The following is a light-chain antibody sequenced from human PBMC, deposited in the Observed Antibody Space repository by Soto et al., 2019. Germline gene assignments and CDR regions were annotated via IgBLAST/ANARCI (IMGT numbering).Light chain of an antibody. CDR1: SGHSSYI. V-gene: IGLV4-60*02. CDR2: LEGSGSY. CDR3: ETWDSNTHTV. J-gene: IGLJ3*02. Sequence: QSVLTQSSSASASLGSSVKLTCTLSSGHSSYIIAWHQQQPGKAPRYLMKLEGSGSYNKGSGVPDRFSGSSSGADRYLTISNLQFEDEADYYCETWDSNTHTVFGGGTQQTVL.